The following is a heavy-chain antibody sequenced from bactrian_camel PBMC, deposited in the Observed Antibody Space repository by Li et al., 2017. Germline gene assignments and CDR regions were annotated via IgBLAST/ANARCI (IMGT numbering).Heavy chain of an antibody. J-gene: IGHJ4*01. CDR2: VYIGRRRT. V-gene: IGHV3S35*01. D-gene: IGHD1*01. CDR1: GYRMYASDYC. Sequence: QLVESGGGSVQPGGSLRLSCAASGYRMYASDYCMAWFRQVPGGRREGVASVYIGRRRTYVPESFKGRFTISEEDGALQMNNLQPEDTAKYYCATQPALSLAWCVSQATEQDLEFRYWGQGTQVTVS. CDR3: ATQPALSLAWCVSQATEQDLEFRY.